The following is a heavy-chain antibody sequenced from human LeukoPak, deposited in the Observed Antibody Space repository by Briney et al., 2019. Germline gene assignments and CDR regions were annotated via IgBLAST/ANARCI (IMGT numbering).Heavy chain of an antibody. J-gene: IGHJ4*02. CDR3: AKGSSSSRPYYFDY. CDR2: ITDSGGST. D-gene: IGHD6-6*01. CDR1: GFSFSSYA. Sequence: AGGSLRLSCAASGFSFSSYAMSWVRQAPGKGLEWVSAITDSGGSTYHADSVKGRFTISRDNSKNTLFLQMNSLRVEDTAVYYCAKGSSSSRPYYFDYWDQGTLVTVSS. V-gene: IGHV3-23*01.